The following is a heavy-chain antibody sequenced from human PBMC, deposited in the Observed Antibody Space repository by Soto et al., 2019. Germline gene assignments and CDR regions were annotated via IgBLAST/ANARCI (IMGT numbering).Heavy chain of an antibody. V-gene: IGHV1-24*01. CDR2: FDPEDGET. CDR3: ASSPSWATQYYYYYYGMDV. CDR1: GYTLTELS. D-gene: IGHD5-12*01. Sequence: EASVKVSCKVSGYTLTELSMHWVRQAPGKGLEWMGGFDPEDGETIYAQKFQGRVTMTEDTSTDTAYMELSSLRSEDTAVYYCASSPSWATQYYYYYYGMDVWGQGTTVTVSS. J-gene: IGHJ6*02.